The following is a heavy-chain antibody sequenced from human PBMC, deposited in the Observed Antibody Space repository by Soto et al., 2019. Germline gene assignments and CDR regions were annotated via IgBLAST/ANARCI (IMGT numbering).Heavy chain of an antibody. J-gene: IGHJ4*02. CDR3: ARQGYGSGSLDY. Sequence: QLQLQESGPGLVKPSETLSLTCTVSGGSISSSSYYWGWIRQPPGKGLEWIGSIYYSGSTYYNPSLKSRVXIXVXXSKNQFSLKLSSVTAADTAVYYCARQGYGSGSLDYWGQGTLVTVSS. V-gene: IGHV4-39*01. CDR1: GGSISSSSYY. D-gene: IGHD3-10*01. CDR2: IYYSGST.